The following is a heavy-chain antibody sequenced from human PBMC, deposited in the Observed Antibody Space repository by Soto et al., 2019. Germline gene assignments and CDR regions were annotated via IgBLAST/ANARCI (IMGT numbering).Heavy chain of an antibody. CDR1: GFTFSSNW. D-gene: IGHD2-21*01. CDR3: ARDGEGF. J-gene: IGHJ4*02. Sequence: EVQLVESGGGLVQPGGSLRLSCAASGFTFSSNWMHWVRRVPGRVLVWVSRINTAGSSADYVDSVKGRFTISGDNSKNTLDLQMNRLRGEDTAVYYCARDGEGFWGQGTLVTV. V-gene: IGHV3-74*01. CDR2: INTAGSSA.